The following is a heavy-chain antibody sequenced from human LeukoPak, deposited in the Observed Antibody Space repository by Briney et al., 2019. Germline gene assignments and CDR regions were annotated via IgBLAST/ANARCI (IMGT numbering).Heavy chain of an antibody. CDR2: ISGYNGNT. CDR3: ARGGRTTGMDH. CDR1: GYSFTSHG. D-gene: IGHD1-14*01. V-gene: IGHV1-18*01. Sequence: GASVKVSCKTSGYSFTSHGISWVRQAPGQGLEWMGWISGYNGNTNYAQKFQGRVTMTTDASTRTAHMEVRGLRSDDTAVYYCARGGRTTGMDHWGQGTLVTVSS. J-gene: IGHJ4*02.